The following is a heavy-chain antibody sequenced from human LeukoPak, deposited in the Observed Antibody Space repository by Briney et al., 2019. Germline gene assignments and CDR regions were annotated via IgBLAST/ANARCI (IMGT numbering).Heavy chain of an antibody. J-gene: IGHJ4*02. D-gene: IGHD1-26*01. CDR2: IFYRGNT. Sequence: SETLSLTCTVSGGSINTYYWSWIRQPPGKGLEWIGYIFYRGNTLYNPSLRSRVTMSVDTSNNQFSLKLSSVTAADTAVYYCGRPFNSGSPDYWGQGTLVTVSS. CDR1: GGSINTYY. CDR3: GRPFNSGSPDY. V-gene: IGHV4-59*08.